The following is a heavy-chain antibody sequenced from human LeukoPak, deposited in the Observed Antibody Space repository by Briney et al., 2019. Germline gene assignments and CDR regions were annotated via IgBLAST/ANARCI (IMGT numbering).Heavy chain of an antibody. CDR1: GGTFTSYA. CDR2: IIPIFGTA. J-gene: IGHJ4*02. Sequence: SVKVSCKASGGTFTSYAISWVRQAPGQGLEWMGRIIPIFGTANYAQKLQGRVTITTDESTSTAYMELSSLRSEDTAVYYCAREKGELTKRYYFDYWGQGTLVTVSS. V-gene: IGHV1-69*05. CDR3: AREKGELTKRYYFDY. D-gene: IGHD1-26*01.